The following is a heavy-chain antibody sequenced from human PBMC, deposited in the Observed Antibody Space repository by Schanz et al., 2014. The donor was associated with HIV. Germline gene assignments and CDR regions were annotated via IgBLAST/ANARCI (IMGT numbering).Heavy chain of an antibody. D-gene: IGHD3-10*01. CDR3: ARSRGWGSYYPPPVY. CDR1: GYTFTSYY. J-gene: IGHJ4*02. CDR2: INPSGGST. Sequence: QVQLVQSGAAVKKPGASVKVSCKASGYTFTSYYIHWVRQAPGQGLEWMGIINPSGGSTSYAQKFQGRVTMTGNTSISSAYRELSSRRSEDTAVYYGARSRGWGSYYPPPVYWGQGTLVTVSS. V-gene: IGHV1-46*01.